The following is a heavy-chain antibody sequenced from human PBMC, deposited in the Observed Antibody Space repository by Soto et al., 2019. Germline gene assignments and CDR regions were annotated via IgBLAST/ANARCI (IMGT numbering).Heavy chain of an antibody. CDR3: ASTYGSGYRAFDY. V-gene: IGHV1-69*02. J-gene: IGHJ4*02. CDR2: VNPIVSMS. D-gene: IGHD3-10*01. Sequence: QVQLVQSGAEVKRPGSSVKVSCKASGDTFNFYSINWVRQAPGLGLEWMGRVNPIVSMSNYAQKFQARVTMTAAKSTSTAYMELSSLRSEATAIYYCASTYGSGYRAFDYWGQGALVTVSS. CDR1: GDTFNFYS.